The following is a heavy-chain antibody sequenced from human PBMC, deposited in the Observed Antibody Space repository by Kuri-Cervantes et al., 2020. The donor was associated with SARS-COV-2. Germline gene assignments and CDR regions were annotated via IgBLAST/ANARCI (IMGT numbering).Heavy chain of an antibody. V-gene: IGHV3-21*01. J-gene: IGHJ5*02. Sequence: GGSLRLSCAASGFTFSSYSMNWVRKAQGKGLEWVSTISSSSSYIYYADSVKGRFTITRENAKNSLYLQMNSLRAEDTAVYYCARAGYSSGWYPPNWFDPWGQGTLVTVSS. CDR2: ISSSSSYI. CDR1: GFTFSSYS. D-gene: IGHD6-19*01. CDR3: ARAGYSSGWYPPNWFDP.